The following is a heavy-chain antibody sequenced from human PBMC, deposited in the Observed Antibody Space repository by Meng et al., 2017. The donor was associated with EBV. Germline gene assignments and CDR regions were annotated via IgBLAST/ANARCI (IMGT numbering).Heavy chain of an antibody. J-gene: IGHJ4*02. CDR1: GYTFRNYA. CDR3: ARGVEENGSHYPFDS. Sequence: QVQLVQSGSGWKRPGASGKVSCKDSGYTFRNYAINWMRQVPGQGLEWMGWINTYSGKATFAQGFTGRFVFSLDTPVTTAHLQISGLKTEDSAVYYCARGVEENGSHYPFDSWGQGTLVTVSS. CDR2: INTYSGKA. V-gene: IGHV7-4-1*02. D-gene: IGHD1-1*01.